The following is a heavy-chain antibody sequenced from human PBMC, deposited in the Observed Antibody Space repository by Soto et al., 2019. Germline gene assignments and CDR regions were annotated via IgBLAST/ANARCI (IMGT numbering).Heavy chain of an antibody. V-gene: IGHV3-74*01. D-gene: IGHD4-17*01. Sequence: EVQLVESGGGLVQPGGSLRLSCAASGFTFSSYWMHWVRQAPGKGLVWVSRIISDGSSTSYADSVKGRFTISRDNAKNTLYLQMNSLRAEDTAVYYCATDYDDPDDAFDIWGQGTMVTVSS. CDR3: ATDYDDPDDAFDI. CDR2: IISDGSST. J-gene: IGHJ3*02. CDR1: GFTFSSYW.